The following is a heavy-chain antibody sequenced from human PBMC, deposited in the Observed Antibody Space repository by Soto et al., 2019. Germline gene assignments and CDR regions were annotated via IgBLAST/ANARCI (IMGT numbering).Heavy chain of an antibody. J-gene: IGHJ4*02. CDR3: ARGANSPLWEPPAMFRFDY. V-gene: IGHV3-33*01. Sequence: GGSLRLSCTASGFSFGTYGMHWVFQAQGKGLEWVAVIWYDGSNEYYADSVKGRFTMSRDNSKNTLYLQMNSLRAEDTALYYCARGANSPLWEPPAMFRFDYWGQGSLVTVSS. D-gene: IGHD2-2*01. CDR1: GFSFGTYG. CDR2: IWYDGSNE.